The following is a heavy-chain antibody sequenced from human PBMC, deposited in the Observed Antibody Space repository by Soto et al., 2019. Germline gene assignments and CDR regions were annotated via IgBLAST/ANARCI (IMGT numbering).Heavy chain of an antibody. V-gene: IGHV5-51*01. CDR3: ARYYYDSSGYYYGFGDWFDP. CDR1: GYRFTSYW. J-gene: IGHJ5*02. CDR2: IYPGDSDT. Sequence: GESLKISGKGSGYRFTSYWIGWVRQMPRKGLEWMGIIYPGDSDTRYSPSFQGQVTISADKSISTAYLQWSSLKASDTAMYYCARYYYDSSGYYYGFGDWFDPWGQGTLVTVSS. D-gene: IGHD3-22*01.